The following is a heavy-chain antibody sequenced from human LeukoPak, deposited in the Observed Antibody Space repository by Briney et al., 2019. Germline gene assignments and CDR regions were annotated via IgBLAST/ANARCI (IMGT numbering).Heavy chain of an antibody. J-gene: IGHJ5*02. CDR1: GGSISSSSYY. D-gene: IGHD2-2*02. CDR2: IYYSGST. V-gene: IGHV4-39*07. Sequence: SETLSLTCTVSGGSISSSSYYWGWIRQPPGKGLEWIGSIYYSGSTYYNPSLKSRVTISVDTSKNQFSLKLSSVTAADTAVHYCARGNGIVVVPAAIRHDWFDPWGQGTLVTVSS. CDR3: ARGNGIVVVPAAIRHDWFDP.